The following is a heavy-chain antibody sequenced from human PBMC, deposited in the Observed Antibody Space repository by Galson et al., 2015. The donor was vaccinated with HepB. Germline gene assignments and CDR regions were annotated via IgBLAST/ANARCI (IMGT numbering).Heavy chain of an antibody. CDR3: TTDVYYSTYWSWLDP. CDR1: GFPFNNAW. Sequence: SLRLSCAASGFPFNNAWMPWVRQVPGMGLEWVGRIKSKTDGETTDYAAPVKGRFTISRDDSKNRLYLQMNSLKTEDTAVYYCTTDVYYSTYWSWLDPWGQGTLVTVSS. D-gene: IGHD2-8*02. V-gene: IGHV3-15*01. CDR2: IKSKTDGETT. J-gene: IGHJ5*02.